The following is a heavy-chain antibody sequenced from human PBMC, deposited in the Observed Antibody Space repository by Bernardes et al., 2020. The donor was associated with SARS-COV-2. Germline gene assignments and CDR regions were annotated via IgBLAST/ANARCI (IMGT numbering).Heavy chain of an antibody. CDR3: ARDAPYYYDSSGSYV. CDR1: GFTFSRYS. J-gene: IGHJ4*02. V-gene: IGHV3-48*02. Sequence: GGSLRLSCAASGFTFSRYSMNWVRQAPGKGLEWVSYISSSSSTIYYADSVTGRFTISRDNAKNSLYLQMNSLRDEDTAVYYCARDAPYYYDSSGSYVWGQGTLVTGSS. CDR2: ISSSSSTI. D-gene: IGHD3-22*01.